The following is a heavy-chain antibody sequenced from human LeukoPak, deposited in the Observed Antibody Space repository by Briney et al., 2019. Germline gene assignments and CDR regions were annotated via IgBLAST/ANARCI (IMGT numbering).Heavy chain of an antibody. CDR3: AKDWAFYGGAYYFDY. V-gene: IGHV3-9*01. D-gene: IGHD4/OR15-4a*01. CDR2: ISWNSGNI. Sequence: GGSLRLSCAASGFTFDDYAMHWVRQAPGKGLEWVSGISWNSGNIGYADSVKGRFTISRDNAKNSLYLQMNTLRAEDTALYFCAKDWAFYGGAYYFDYWGQGTLVTVSS. CDR1: GFTFDDYA. J-gene: IGHJ4*02.